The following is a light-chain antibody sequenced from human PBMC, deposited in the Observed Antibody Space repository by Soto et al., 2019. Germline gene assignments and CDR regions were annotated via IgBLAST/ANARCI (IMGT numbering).Light chain of an antibody. Sequence: EIVLTQSPDTLPLSPGERATLSCRASQSVSNNYLAWYQQKPGQAPRLLIYGASGRATGIPDRFTGSGSGTDFTLTISRLEPEDFAVYYCQQYGGSTWAFGQGTKVEFK. CDR1: QSVSNNY. CDR2: GAS. CDR3: QQYGGSTWA. V-gene: IGKV3-20*01. J-gene: IGKJ1*01.